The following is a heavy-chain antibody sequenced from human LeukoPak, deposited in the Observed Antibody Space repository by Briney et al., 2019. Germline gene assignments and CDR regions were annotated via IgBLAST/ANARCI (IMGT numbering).Heavy chain of an antibody. CDR3: AKNPRLEGWIYFDS. V-gene: IGHV3-23*01. CDR1: GFTYSSYS. J-gene: IGHJ4*02. CDR2: ISGSGGRI. Sequence: GGSLRLSCAASGFTYSSYSMSWVRQAPGKGLEWVSSISGSGGRIDYADSVKGRFTISRDNSKNTLSLQMNSLTAEDTAVYYCAKNPRLEGWIYFDSWGQGILVTVSS. D-gene: IGHD1-1*01.